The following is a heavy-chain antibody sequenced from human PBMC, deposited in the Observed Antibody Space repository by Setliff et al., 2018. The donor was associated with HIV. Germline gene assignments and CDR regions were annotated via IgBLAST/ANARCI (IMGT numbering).Heavy chain of an antibody. D-gene: IGHD1-26*01. CDR3: VRVRVGGSLYFDY. V-gene: IGHV1-3*03. Sequence: ASVKVSCKTSGYTFTTYSIHWVRQAPGQRLEWMGWMNAATGKTKYSEDFQDRITFTRDTSAKIGYLELTKLRSSDMATYYCVRVRVGGSLYFDYWGQGTPVTVSS. J-gene: IGHJ4*02. CDR1: GYTFTTYS. CDR2: MNAATGKT.